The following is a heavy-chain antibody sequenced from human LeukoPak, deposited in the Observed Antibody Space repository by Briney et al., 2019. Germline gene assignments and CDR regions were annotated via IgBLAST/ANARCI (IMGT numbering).Heavy chain of an antibody. CDR1: GYTFTSYY. D-gene: IGHD5-12*01. V-gene: IGHV1-46*01. Sequence: ASVKVSCKASGYTFTSYYMHWVRQAPGQGLEWMGIINPSGGSTSYAQKFQGRVTITADESTSTTYMELSSLRSEDTAVYYCARDNEYSGYDRYSGFDPWGQGTLVTVSS. CDR2: INPSGGST. J-gene: IGHJ5*02. CDR3: ARDNEYSGYDRYSGFDP.